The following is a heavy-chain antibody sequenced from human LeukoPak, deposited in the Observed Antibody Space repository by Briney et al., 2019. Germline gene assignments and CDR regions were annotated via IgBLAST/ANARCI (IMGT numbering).Heavy chain of an antibody. CDR1: GFTLRSYA. D-gene: IGHD3-10*01. J-gene: IGHJ3*02. CDR3: ARDLYYFGSGTYYRSDAFDI. Sequence: GGSLRLSCAAYGFTLRSYAMNWVRQAPGKGLEWVSVISTTSNEIYYADSVKGRFTISRDNSKNSLYLQMYSLRAEDTAVYYCARDLYYFGSGTYYRSDAFDIWGQGTMVTVSA. CDR2: ISTTSNEI. V-gene: IGHV3-21*01.